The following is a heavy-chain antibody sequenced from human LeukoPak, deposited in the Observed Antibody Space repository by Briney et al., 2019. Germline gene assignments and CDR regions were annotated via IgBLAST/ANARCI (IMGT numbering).Heavy chain of an antibody. J-gene: IGHJ4*02. D-gene: IGHD6-19*01. V-gene: IGHV4-59*08. CDR2: IYYSGST. CDR1: GGSISSYY. Sequence: SETLSLTCTVSGGSISSYYWSWIRQPPGKGLEWIGYIYYSGSTNYNPSLKSRVTISVDTSKNQFSLKLSSVTAADTAAYYCASGPPYSGNFDYWGQGTLVTVSS. CDR3: ASGPPYSGNFDY.